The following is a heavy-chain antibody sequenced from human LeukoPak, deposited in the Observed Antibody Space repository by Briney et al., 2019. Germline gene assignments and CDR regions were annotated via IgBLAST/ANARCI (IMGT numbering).Heavy chain of an antibody. J-gene: IGHJ4*02. V-gene: IGHV3-23*01. D-gene: IGHD3-22*01. CDR1: GFTFSSYA. CDR3: AKRPSYDDTSGYYQDFDS. CDR2: ISGSGGST. Sequence: GGSLRLSCAASGFTFSSYAMSWVRQAPGKGLEWVSAISGSGGSTYYADSVKGRFTISRDNSKNTLYLQMNSLRAEDTAIYYCAKRPSYDDTSGYYQDFDSWGRGTLVTVFS.